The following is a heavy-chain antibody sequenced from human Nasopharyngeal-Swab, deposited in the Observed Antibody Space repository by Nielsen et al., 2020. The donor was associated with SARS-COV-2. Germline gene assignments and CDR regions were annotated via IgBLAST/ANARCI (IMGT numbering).Heavy chain of an antibody. D-gene: IGHD3-10*01. V-gene: IGHV3-23*01. CDR2: ISGSGGST. Sequence: GESLKISCAASGFTFSSYAMSWVREAPGKGLEWVSAISGSGGSTYYADSVKGRFTISRDNSKNTLYLQMNSLRAEDTAVYYCAKASGYIGELLYYYYYMDVWGKGITVTVSS. J-gene: IGHJ6*03. CDR3: AKASGYIGELLYYYYYMDV. CDR1: GFTFSSYA.